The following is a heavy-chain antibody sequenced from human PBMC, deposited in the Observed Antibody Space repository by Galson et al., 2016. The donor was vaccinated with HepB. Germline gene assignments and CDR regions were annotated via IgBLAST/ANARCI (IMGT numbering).Heavy chain of an antibody. CDR2: TYYSGYT. D-gene: IGHD4-17*01. CDR3: ARALRGTTSFFEY. Sequence: SETLSLTCTVSGGSISNYYWSWFRQPPGKGPEWIGQTYYSGYTNYSPSLKSRVTISLDSSQNQISLRVRSVTAADTAGYYCARALRGTTSFFEYWGQGGLVAVSS. V-gene: IGHV4-59*01. CDR1: GGSISNYY. J-gene: IGHJ4*02.